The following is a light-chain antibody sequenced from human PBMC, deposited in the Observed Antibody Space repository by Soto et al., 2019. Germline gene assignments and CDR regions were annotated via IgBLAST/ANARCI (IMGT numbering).Light chain of an antibody. CDR2: GAS. CDR1: ENVRAK. CDR3: QPNNTWLHIT. Sequence: IGITQSPAVLSVYPGEVSSLSCRVRENVRAKVGLYQLKAGQAPRLLIYGASTRATGVPDRFSGSGSGTQFTLTISRLQSEDSAVYFCQPNNTWLHITFCQGTRLE. J-gene: IGKJ5*01. V-gene: IGKV3-15*01.